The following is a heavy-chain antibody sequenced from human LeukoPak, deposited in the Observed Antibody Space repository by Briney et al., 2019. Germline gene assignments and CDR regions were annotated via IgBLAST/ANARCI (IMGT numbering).Heavy chain of an antibody. V-gene: IGHV3-30*02. CDR2: IRYDGSNK. CDR3: AKDQGIAVAENYYGMDV. D-gene: IGHD6-19*01. CDR1: GFTFSSYG. Sequence: GSLRLSCAASGFTFSSYGMHWVRQAPGKGLEWVAFIRYDGSNKYYADSVKGRFTISRDNSKNTLYLQMNSLRAEDTAVYYCAKDQGIAVAENYYGMDVWGQGTTVTVSS. J-gene: IGHJ6*02.